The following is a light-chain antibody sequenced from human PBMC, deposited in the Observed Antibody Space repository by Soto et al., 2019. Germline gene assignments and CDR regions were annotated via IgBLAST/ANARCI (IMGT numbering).Light chain of an antibody. CDR3: SSYTGSSTDV. Sequence: QSVLTQPASVSGSPGQSIAIACTGTSSDVGAYDYVSWYQQHPGKAPKVMIYDVTNRPSGVSNRFSGSKSGNTASLTISGLQAEDEADYYCSSYTGSSTDVFGTGTKLTVL. CDR2: DVT. CDR1: SSDVGAYDY. J-gene: IGLJ1*01. V-gene: IGLV2-14*01.